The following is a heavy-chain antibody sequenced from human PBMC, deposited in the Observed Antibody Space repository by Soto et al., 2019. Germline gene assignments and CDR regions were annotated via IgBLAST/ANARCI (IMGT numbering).Heavy chain of an antibody. J-gene: IGHJ6*02. CDR3: ARLMKGSDLDYYSPCGTDV. CDR1: GGSFSGYY. V-gene: IGHV4-34*01. D-gene: IGHD3-10*01. CDR2: INHSGST. Sequence: PSETLSLTCAVYGGSFSGYYWSWIRQPPGKGLEWIGEINHSGSTNYNPSLKSRVTISVDTSKNQFSLKLSSVTAADTAVYYCARLMKGSDLDYYSPCGTDVWGQGTTVTVSS.